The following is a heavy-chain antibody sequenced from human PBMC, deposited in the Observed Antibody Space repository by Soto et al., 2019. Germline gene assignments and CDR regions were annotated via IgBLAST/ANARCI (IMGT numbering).Heavy chain of an antibody. V-gene: IGHV3-30-3*01. CDR3: ARDAGSYYVQDYFDY. CDR2: ISYYGSNK. CDR1: GFTFSSYA. J-gene: IGHJ4*02. Sequence: QVQLVESGGGVVQPGRSLRLSCAASGFTFSSYAMHWVRQAPGKGLEWVAVISYYGSNKYYADSVKGRFTISRDNSKNTLYLQMNSLRAEDTAVYYCARDAGSYYVQDYFDYWGQGTLVTVSS. D-gene: IGHD1-26*01.